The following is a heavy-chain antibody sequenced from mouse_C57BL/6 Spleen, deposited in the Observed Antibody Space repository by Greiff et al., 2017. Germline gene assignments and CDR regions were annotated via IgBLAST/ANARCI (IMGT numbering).Heavy chain of an antibody. D-gene: IGHD3-2*02. CDR1: GYTFTSYW. V-gene: IGHV1-61*01. CDR3: ARIDSSGYEDYAMDY. Sequence: VQLQQPGAELVRPGSSVKLSCKASGYTFTSYWMDWVKQRPGQGLEWIGNIYPSYSETHYNQKFKDKATLTVDKSSSTAYMQLSSLTSEDSAVYYCARIDSSGYEDYAMDYWGQGTSVTVSS. CDR2: IYPSYSET. J-gene: IGHJ4*01.